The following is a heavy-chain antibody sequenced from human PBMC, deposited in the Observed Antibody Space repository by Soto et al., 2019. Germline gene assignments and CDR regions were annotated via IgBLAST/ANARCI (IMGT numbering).Heavy chain of an antibody. J-gene: IGHJ4*02. CDR2: VTYDGRTA. CDR3: AKGKGVTRSGVVYFDY. Sequence: QVQLVESGGGVVQPGRSLRLSCAASGFMFSSYGMFWVRQAPGKGLEWVAVVTYDGRTAYYGEFVKGRFTISRENSNNMPYLQMNSLRADDTAVYYWAKGKGVTRSGVVYFDYWGLGTPLTVSS. V-gene: IGHV3-30*18. D-gene: IGHD3-3*01. CDR1: GFMFSSYG.